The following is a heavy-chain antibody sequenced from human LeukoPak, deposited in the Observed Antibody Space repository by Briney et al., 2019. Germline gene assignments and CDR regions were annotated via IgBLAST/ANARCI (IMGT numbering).Heavy chain of an antibody. Sequence: GGSLRLSCAASGFTFRNYAMTWVRQAPGKGLEWVSTISADGGSTDYADSVKGRFSIFRDNSGQTLYLQMNSLRAGDTAVYYCAGDQRYWGQGTLVIVSS. J-gene: IGHJ4*02. D-gene: IGHD5-24*01. CDR2: ISADGGST. CDR1: GFTFRNYA. V-gene: IGHV3-23*01. CDR3: AGDQRY.